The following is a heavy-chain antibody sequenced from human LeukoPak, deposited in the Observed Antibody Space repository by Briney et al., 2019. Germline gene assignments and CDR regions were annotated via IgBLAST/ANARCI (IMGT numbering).Heavy chain of an antibody. CDR1: GGSISSSSYY. CDR2: IYYSGST. J-gene: IGHJ4*02. D-gene: IGHD6-19*01. Sequence: SETLSLTCTVSGGSISSSSYYWGWIRQPPGKGLEWIGSIYYSGSTYYNPSLKSRVTISVDTSKNQFSLKLSSVTAADTAVYXXXXXXXXXXXYSSGWQYFDYWGQGTLVTVSS. V-gene: IGHV4-39*01. CDR3: XXXXXXXXXYSSGWQYFDY.